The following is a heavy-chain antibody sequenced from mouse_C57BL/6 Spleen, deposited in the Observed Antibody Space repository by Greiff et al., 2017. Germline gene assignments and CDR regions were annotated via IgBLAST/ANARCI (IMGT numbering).Heavy chain of an antibody. J-gene: IGHJ3*01. Sequence: QVQLQQPGAELVKPGASVKLSCKASGYTFASYWMQWVKQRPGQGLEWIGEIDPSDSYTNYNQKFKGKATLTVDTSSSTAYMQLSSLTSEDSAVYYCATGPLPPSAYWGQGTLVTVSA. CDR2: IDPSDSYT. D-gene: IGHD2-10*01. CDR1: GYTFASYW. V-gene: IGHV1-50*01. CDR3: ATGPLPPSAY.